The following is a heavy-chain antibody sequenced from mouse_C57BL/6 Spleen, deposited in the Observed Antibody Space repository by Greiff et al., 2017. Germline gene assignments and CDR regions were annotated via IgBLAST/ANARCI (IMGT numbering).Heavy chain of an antibody. V-gene: IGHV1-69*01. Sequence: QVQLKQPGAELVMPGASVKLSCKASGYTFTSYWMPWVKQRPGQGLEWIGEIDPSDSYTNYNQKFKGKSTLTVDKSSSTAFMQLSSLTSEDSAVYYCARTGGYFDGWGTGTTVTVSS. J-gene: IGHJ1*03. CDR3: ARTGGYFDG. D-gene: IGHD4-1*01. CDR1: GYTFTSYW. CDR2: IDPSDSYT.